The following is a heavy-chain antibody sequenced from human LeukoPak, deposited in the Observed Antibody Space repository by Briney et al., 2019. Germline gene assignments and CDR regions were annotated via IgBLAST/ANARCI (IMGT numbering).Heavy chain of an antibody. D-gene: IGHD5-18*01. CDR1: GFTFSSYA. J-gene: IGHJ4*02. V-gene: IGHV3-30*04. CDR3: ARAKSGYSYGDFDY. Sequence: PGGSLRLSCAASGFTFSSYAMHWVRQAPGKGLEWVAVISYDGSNKYYADPVKGRFTISRDNSKNTLYLQMNSLRAEDTAVYYCARAKSGYSYGDFDYWGQGTLVTVSS. CDR2: ISYDGSNK.